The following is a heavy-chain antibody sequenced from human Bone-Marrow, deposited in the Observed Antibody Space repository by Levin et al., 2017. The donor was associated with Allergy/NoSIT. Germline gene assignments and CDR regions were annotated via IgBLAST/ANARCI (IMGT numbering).Heavy chain of an antibody. Sequence: SETLSLTCTVSGGSISSGGYYWSWIRQHPGKGLEWIGYIYDSRTTSYSPSLQSRTTISLDTSKNQFSLRLYSVTAADTAVYYCARTYSGYDPAAIDYWGQGTLVTVSS. D-gene: IGHD5-12*01. CDR2: IYDSRTT. CDR1: GGSISSGGYY. V-gene: IGHV4-31*03. J-gene: IGHJ4*02. CDR3: ARTYSGYDPAAIDY.